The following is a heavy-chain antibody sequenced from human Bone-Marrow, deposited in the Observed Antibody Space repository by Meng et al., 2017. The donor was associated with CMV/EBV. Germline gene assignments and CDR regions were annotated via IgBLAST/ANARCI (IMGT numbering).Heavy chain of an antibody. D-gene: IGHD2-2*01. CDR1: GFRFDDYG. Sequence: GESLKISCVASGFRFDDYGMTWVRQAPGKGLEWVSGINWNGGNTGYADSVRGRFIISRDNVRKSLYLQMNSLRAEDTAIYYCAKLGRDIVVAPTTSVDYWGQGTLVTVSS. CDR2: INWNGGNT. V-gene: IGHV3-20*04. CDR3: AKLGRDIVVAPTTSVDY. J-gene: IGHJ4*02.